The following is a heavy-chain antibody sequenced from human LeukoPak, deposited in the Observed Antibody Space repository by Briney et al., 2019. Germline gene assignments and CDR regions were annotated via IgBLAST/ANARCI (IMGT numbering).Heavy chain of an antibody. Sequence: GGSLRLSCGASGFTFNTYAMSWVRQAPGKGLDWVSSVSGRGSSTYYADSVKGRFTISRDNSKNTVSMQMNSLRPDDTAVYYCAKGRLEPLYFDYYGQGTLVTVSS. CDR1: GFTFNTYA. D-gene: IGHD1-1*01. V-gene: IGHV3-23*01. CDR2: VSGRGSST. J-gene: IGHJ4*02. CDR3: AKGRLEPLYFDY.